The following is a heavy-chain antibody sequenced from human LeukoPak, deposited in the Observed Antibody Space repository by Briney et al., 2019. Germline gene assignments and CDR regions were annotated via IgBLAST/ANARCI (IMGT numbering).Heavy chain of an antibody. Sequence: ASVKVSCKASGYTFSGYYMHWVRQAPGQGLEWMGWINSNSGGTNSAQKFQGRVTMTRDTSISTAYMELSRLRSDDTAVYYCARDSKDFWSGYYDYWGQGTLVTVSS. CDR2: INSNSGGT. CDR3: ARDSKDFWSGYYDY. J-gene: IGHJ4*02. V-gene: IGHV1-2*02. CDR1: GYTFSGYY. D-gene: IGHD3-3*01.